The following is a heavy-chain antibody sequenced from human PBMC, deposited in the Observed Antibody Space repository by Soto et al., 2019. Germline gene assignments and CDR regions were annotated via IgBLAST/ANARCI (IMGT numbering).Heavy chain of an antibody. CDR1: GYTFTSYA. V-gene: IGHV1-3*01. Sequence: ASVKVSCTASGYTFTSYAMHWVRQAPGQRLEWMGWINAGNGNTKYSQKFQGRVTITRDTSASTAYMELSSLRSEDTAVYYCARMGIVVVPAASYSGYDWGPDYWGQGTLVTVSS. CDR2: INAGNGNT. J-gene: IGHJ4*02. D-gene: IGHD2-2*01. CDR3: ARMGIVVVPAASYSGYDWGPDY.